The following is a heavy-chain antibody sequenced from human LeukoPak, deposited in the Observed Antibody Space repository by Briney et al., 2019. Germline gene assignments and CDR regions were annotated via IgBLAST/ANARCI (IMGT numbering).Heavy chain of an antibody. CDR2: IKQDGSEK. J-gene: IGHJ3*02. V-gene: IGHV3-7*01. Sequence: QTGGSLRLSCAASGFTFSNYWMSWVRQAPGKGLGWVANIKQDGSEKYYVDSVKGRFTISRDNAKNSLYLQMNSLRAEDTAVYYCAKDEQYYGSGSFEAFDIWGQGTMVTVSS. CDR3: AKDEQYYGSGSFEAFDI. CDR1: GFTFSNYW. D-gene: IGHD3-10*01.